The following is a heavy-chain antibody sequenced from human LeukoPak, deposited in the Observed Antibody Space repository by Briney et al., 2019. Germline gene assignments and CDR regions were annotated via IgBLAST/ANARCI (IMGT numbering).Heavy chain of an antibody. CDR1: GFTFDYYW. CDR2: NNGDGSTT. J-gene: IGHJ5*02. V-gene: IGHV3-74*01. Sequence: GGSLRLSCAASGFTFDYYWMHWVRQAPGKGLMYISRNNGDGSTTNYADVVKGRFTMSRDNVKNTLYLQMNSLRVEDTAVYYCARDPRNVGLAPWGQGTLVTVSS. CDR3: ARDPRNVGLAP. D-gene: IGHD2-15*01.